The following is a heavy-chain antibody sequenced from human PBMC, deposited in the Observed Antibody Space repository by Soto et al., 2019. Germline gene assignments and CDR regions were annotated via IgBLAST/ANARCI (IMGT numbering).Heavy chain of an antibody. J-gene: IGHJ6*02. CDR1: GESVSSNSAS. Sequence: SQTLSLTCATSGESVSSNSASWNWFRQSPSRGLEWLGRTYYRSKWYNDYAVSVKSRITINPDTSKNQFSLQLNSVTPEDTAVYYCARDPAPWGRPYGMDVWGQGTTVTVSS. D-gene: IGHD7-27*01. CDR2: TYYRSKWYN. CDR3: ARDPAPWGRPYGMDV. V-gene: IGHV6-1*01.